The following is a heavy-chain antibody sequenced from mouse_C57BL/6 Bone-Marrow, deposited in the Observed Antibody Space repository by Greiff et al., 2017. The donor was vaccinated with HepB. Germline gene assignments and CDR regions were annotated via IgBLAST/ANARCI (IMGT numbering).Heavy chain of an antibody. J-gene: IGHJ4*01. CDR2: IYPGDGDT. D-gene: IGHD2-5*01. Sequence: QVQLKQSGAELVKPGASVKISCKASGYAFSSYWMNWVKQRPGKGLEWIGQIYPGDGDTNYNGKFKGKATLTADKSSSTAYMQLSSLTSEDSAVYFCARRSNYNYAMDYWGQGTSVTVSS. CDR1: GYAFSSYW. CDR3: ARRSNYNYAMDY. V-gene: IGHV1-80*01.